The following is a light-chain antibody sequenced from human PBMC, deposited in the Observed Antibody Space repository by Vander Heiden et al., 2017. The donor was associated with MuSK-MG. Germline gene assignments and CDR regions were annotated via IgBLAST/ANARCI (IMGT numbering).Light chain of an antibody. Sequence: QSALTQPASVSGSPGQSITISCTGTNSDVGGYNCVSWYQVKTAELPNLMFFHVTSRPSGVASRFSASKSGTTASLPISGHAAEDDADYYCCSYTSSSAYVFGTGTKVTVL. CDR3: CSYTSSSAYV. V-gene: IGLV2-14*01. CDR2: HVT. CDR1: NSDVGGYNC. J-gene: IGLJ1*01.